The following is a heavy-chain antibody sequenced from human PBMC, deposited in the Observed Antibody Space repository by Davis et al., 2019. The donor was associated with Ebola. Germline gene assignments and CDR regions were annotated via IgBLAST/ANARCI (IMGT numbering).Heavy chain of an antibody. Sequence: GSLRLSCAASGFTVSSNYMSWVRQAPGKGLEWVSVIYSGGSTYYADSVKGRFTVSRDNAKSSLSLQMNSLRAEDTAVYYCAGGESGWDASDIWGRGTMVTVSS. CDR3: AGGESGWDASDI. V-gene: IGHV3-53*01. J-gene: IGHJ3*02. CDR1: GFTVSSNY. CDR2: IYSGGST. D-gene: IGHD6-19*01.